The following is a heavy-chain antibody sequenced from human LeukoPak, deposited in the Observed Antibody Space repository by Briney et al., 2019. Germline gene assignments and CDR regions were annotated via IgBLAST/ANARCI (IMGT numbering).Heavy chain of an antibody. CDR1: GGSISSYY. J-gene: IGHJ2*01. CDR2: IYYSGST. D-gene: IGHD1-26*01. Sequence: PSETLSLTCTVSGGSISSYYWSWLRQPPGKGLEWIGYIYYSGSTNYNPSLKSRVTISVDTSKNQFSLKLSSVTAADTAVYYCARGPVGATPAWYFDLWGRGTLVTVSS. V-gene: IGHV4-59*01. CDR3: ARGPVGATPAWYFDL.